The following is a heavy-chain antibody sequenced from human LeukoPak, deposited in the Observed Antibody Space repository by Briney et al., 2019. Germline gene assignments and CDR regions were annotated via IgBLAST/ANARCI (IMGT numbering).Heavy chain of an antibody. V-gene: IGHV4-38-2*02. J-gene: IGHJ4*02. D-gene: IGHD3-3*01. Sequence: SETLSLTCTVSGYSISSGYYWGWIRQPPGKGLEWIGNIYHSGDTHYNPSLKSRVTISVDTSKNQFSLKLTSVTAADTAVYYCARDYDFWSGYYNWGQGALATVSS. CDR3: ARDYDFWSGYYN. CDR1: GYSISSGYY. CDR2: IYHSGDT.